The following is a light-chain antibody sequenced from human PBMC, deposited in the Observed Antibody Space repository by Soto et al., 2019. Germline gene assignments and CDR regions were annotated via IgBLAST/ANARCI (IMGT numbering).Light chain of an antibody. CDR3: QQYGSSPNT. Sequence: EIVLTQSPGTLSLSPGERATLSCRASQSVSRSYLAWYQQKPGQAPRLLIYGASSRATGIPDRFSGSGSGKDFTLTISRLEPEDFAVFYCQQYGSSPNTFGQGTKLEIK. CDR2: GAS. V-gene: IGKV3-20*01. J-gene: IGKJ2*01. CDR1: QSVSRSY.